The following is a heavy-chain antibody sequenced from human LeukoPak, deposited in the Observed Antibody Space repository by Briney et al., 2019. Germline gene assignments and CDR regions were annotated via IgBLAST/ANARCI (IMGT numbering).Heavy chain of an antibody. D-gene: IGHD2-2*02. J-gene: IGHJ4*02. Sequence: GESLKISCKGSGYRFTNYWIGWVRQMPGKGLEWMGIIYPGDSDTRYSPSFQGRVTISADKSISTAYLQWSSLKASDTAIYFCAIGGDSSTSCYRCFNYWGQGTLVTVSS. CDR3: AIGGDSSTSCYRCFNY. CDR2: IYPGDSDT. V-gene: IGHV5-51*01. CDR1: GYRFTNYW.